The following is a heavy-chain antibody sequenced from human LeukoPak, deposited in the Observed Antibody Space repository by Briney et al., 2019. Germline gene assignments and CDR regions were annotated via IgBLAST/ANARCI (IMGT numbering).Heavy chain of an antibody. D-gene: IGHD6-19*01. CDR1: GFTFSSYS. Sequence: GGSLRLSCAPSGFTFSSYSMNCVRQAPGKGLEWVSSIGSSSSCIYYVESVKGRFTISRDNAKNSLYLQMNSLRAEDTAMYYCARELYNSGWYDYWGGGTLVTVSS. V-gene: IGHV3-21*01. CDR3: ARELYNSGWYDY. J-gene: IGHJ4*02. CDR2: IGSSSSCI.